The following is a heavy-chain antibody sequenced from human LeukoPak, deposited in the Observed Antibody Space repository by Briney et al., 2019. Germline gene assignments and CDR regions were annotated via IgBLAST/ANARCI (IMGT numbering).Heavy chain of an antibody. CDR3: ARGWRVVWTTSYYYYMDV. V-gene: IGHV4-34*01. CDR1: GGSFSGYY. Sequence: SETLSLTCAVYGGSFSGYYWSWIRQPPGKGLEWIGEINHSGSTNYNPSLKSRVTISVDTSKNQFSLKLSSVTAADTAVYYCARGWRVVWTTSYYYYMDVWGKGTTVTVSS. CDR2: INHSGST. J-gene: IGHJ6*03. D-gene: IGHD3/OR15-3a*01.